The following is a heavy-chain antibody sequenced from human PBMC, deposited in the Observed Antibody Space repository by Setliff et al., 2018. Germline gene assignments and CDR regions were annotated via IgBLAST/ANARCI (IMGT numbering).Heavy chain of an antibody. CDR1: GGSITKKTYQ. CDR3: ASGSGFPNEPFGY. V-gene: IGHV4-39*01. D-gene: IGHD3-3*01. J-gene: IGHJ4*02. CDR2: IYSAGGT. Sequence: PSETLSLTCAVSGGSITKKTYQWGWIRQPPGKGLEWTGTIYSAGGTSSNSSLKSRVTISFDTSKNQFSLILTSLTAADTAVYYCASGSGFPNEPFGYWGQGTLVTVSS.